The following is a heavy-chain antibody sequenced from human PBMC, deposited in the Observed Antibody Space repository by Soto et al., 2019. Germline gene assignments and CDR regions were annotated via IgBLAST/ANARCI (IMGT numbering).Heavy chain of an antibody. V-gene: IGHV3-21*06. D-gene: IGHD6-19*01. Sequence: ESGGGLVKPGGSVRLSCEASGFTFPSDSMTWVRQAPGKGLEWVSSISSHGRDIFYADSVKGRFTISRDNAKDSLHLQMNSLTGEDSAVYYCARGAALAGKLDLWGQGTLVTVSS. CDR3: ARGAALAGKLDL. CDR1: GFTFPSDS. CDR2: ISSHGRDI. J-gene: IGHJ4*02.